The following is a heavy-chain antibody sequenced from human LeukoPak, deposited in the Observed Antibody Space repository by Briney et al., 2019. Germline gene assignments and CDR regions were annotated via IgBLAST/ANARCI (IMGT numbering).Heavy chain of an antibody. CDR3: ASYDSSDDAFDI. Sequence: GGSLRLSCAASGFTFSSFWMHWVRQAPGKGLVWVSSISGSSSYIYYADSVKGRFTISRDNAKNSLYLQMNSLRAEDTAVYYCASYDSSDDAFDIWGQGTMVTVSS. D-gene: IGHD3-22*01. V-gene: IGHV3-21*01. CDR1: GFTFSSFW. CDR2: ISGSSSYI. J-gene: IGHJ3*02.